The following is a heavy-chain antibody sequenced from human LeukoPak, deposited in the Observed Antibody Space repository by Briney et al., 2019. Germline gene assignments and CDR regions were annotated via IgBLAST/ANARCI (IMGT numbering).Heavy chain of an antibody. D-gene: IGHD3-3*01. J-gene: IGHJ5*02. CDR2: INHSGST. CDR3: ARGVVFWSGYYRIPDRGHWFDP. Sequence: SETLSLTCAVYGGSFSGYYWSWIRQPPGKGLEWIGEINHSGSTNYNPSLKSRVTISVDTSKNLFSLKLSSVTAADTAVYYCARGVVFWSGYYRIPDRGHWFDPWGQGTLVTVSS. V-gene: IGHV4-34*01. CDR1: GGSFSGYY.